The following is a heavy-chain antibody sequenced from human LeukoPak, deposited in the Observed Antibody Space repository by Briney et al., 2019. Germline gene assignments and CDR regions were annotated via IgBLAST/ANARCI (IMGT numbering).Heavy chain of an antibody. Sequence: SETLSLTCTVSGGSISSYYWSWIRQPPGKGLEWIGYIYYSGSTNYNPSLKSRVIMSVDTSKNQFSLKLSSVTAADTAVYYCARIQYDFWSGNYWFFDLWGRGTLVTVSS. CDR2: IYYSGST. V-gene: IGHV4-59*12. CDR3: ARIQYDFWSGNYWFFDL. CDR1: GGSISSYY. J-gene: IGHJ2*01. D-gene: IGHD3-3*01.